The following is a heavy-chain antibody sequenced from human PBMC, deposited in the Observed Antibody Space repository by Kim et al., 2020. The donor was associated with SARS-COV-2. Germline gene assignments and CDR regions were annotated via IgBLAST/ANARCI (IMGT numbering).Heavy chain of an antibody. V-gene: IGHV3-23*01. J-gene: IGHJ4*01. Sequence: ISGSGGSTYYADSVKGRFTISQDNSNNTLYLQINRLIAEATDVYYCAKDLGSWVYWDHGTLVT. D-gene: IGHD3-10*01. CDR2: ISGSGGST. CDR3: AKDLGSWVY.